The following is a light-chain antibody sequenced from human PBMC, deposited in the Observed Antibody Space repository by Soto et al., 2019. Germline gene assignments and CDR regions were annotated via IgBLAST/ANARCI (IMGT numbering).Light chain of an antibody. J-gene: IGKJ1*01. CDR1: QSISSW. V-gene: IGKV1-5*01. CDR2: DAS. CDR3: QQYNSYAWT. Sequence: DIQMTQSPSTLSASVGDRVTITCRASQSISSWLAWDQQKPGKAPKLLIYDASSLESGVPSRFSGSGSGTEFTLTISSLQPDDFATYYFQQYNSYAWTFSQGTKVEIK.